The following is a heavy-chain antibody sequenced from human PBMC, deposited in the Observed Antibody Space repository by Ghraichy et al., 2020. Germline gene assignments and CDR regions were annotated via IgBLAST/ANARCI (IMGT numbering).Heavy chain of an antibody. CDR3: ASTDDSGSYPYYYGMDV. CDR1: GFTFSSYA. CDR2: ISYDGSYK. D-gene: IGHD1-26*01. Sequence: GGSLRLSCAASGFTFSSYAMHWVRQAPGKGLEWVAVISYDGSYKYYADSVKGRFTISRDNSKNTLYLQMNSLRAEDTAVYYCASTDDSGSYPYYYGMDVWGQGTTVTVSS. V-gene: IGHV3-30*04. J-gene: IGHJ6*02.